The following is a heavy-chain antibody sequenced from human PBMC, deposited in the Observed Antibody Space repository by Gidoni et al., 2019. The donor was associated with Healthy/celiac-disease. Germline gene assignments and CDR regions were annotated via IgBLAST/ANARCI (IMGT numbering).Heavy chain of an antibody. J-gene: IGHJ5*02. CDR1: GGSIISGSYY. V-gene: IGHV4-61*02. CDR2: IYTSGST. Sequence: QVQLQESGPGLVKPSQTLSLTCTVSGGSIISGSYYWSWIRQPAGKGLEWIGRIYTSGSTNYNPSLKSRVTISVDTSKNQFSLKLSSVTAADTAVYYCARGGQQWLVRGDWFDPWGQGTLVTVSS. D-gene: IGHD6-19*01. CDR3: ARGGQQWLVRGDWFDP.